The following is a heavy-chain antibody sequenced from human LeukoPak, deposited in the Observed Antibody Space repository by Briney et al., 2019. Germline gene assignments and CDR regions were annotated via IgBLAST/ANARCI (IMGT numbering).Heavy chain of an antibody. CDR2: ISISSSAI. V-gene: IGHV3-48*01. CDR3: AGSSSRFDP. CDR1: GFTFSSYS. D-gene: IGHD6-13*01. Sequence: GGSLRLSCVVSGFTFSSYSMSWVRQAPGKGLEWLSYISISSSAIYYADSVRGRFIISRDNAKKSLYLQMNSLRAEDTAVYYCAGSSSRFDPWGQGTLVTVSS. J-gene: IGHJ5*02.